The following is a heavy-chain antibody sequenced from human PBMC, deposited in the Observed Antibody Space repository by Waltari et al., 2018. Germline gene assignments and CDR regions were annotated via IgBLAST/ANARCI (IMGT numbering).Heavy chain of an antibody. D-gene: IGHD5-12*01. J-gene: IGHJ2*01. CDR3: ARAPKGDGYNLSWYFDL. V-gene: IGHV4-38-2*01. Sequence: QVQLQESGPGLVKPSETLSLTCAVSGYSISSGYYWGWIRQPPGKGLEWIGSIYHSGSTYYADSVKGRFTISRDNSKNTLYLQMNSLRAEDTAVYYCARAPKGDGYNLSWYFDLWGRGTLVTVSS. CDR1: GYSISSGYY. CDR2: IYHSGST.